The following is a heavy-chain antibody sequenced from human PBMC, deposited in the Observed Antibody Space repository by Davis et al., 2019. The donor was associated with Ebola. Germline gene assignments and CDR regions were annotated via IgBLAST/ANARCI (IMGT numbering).Heavy chain of an antibody. CDR1: GFTFSSYG. CDR2: IWYDGSNK. V-gene: IGHV3-33*01. D-gene: IGHD2-8*01. CDR3: ARGTLEDIVLMVYALDFDD. J-gene: IGHJ4*02. Sequence: GGSLRPSCAASGFTFSSYGMHWVRQAPGKGLEWVAVIWYDGSNKYYADSVKGRSTISRDNSKNTPYMQMTSLRAEDTAVYYCARGTLEDIVLMVYALDFDDWGQGTLVTVSS.